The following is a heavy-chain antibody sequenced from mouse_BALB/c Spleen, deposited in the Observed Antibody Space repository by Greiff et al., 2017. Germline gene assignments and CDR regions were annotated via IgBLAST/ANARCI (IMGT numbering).Heavy chain of an antibody. D-gene: IGHD4-1*01. CDR2: SSNKANDSTS. CDR3: ARDATGPFAY. CDR1: GFTFSDFY. Sequence: DVKLVESGGGLVQPGGSLRLSCATSGFTFSDFYMSWVRQPPGKRLEWIAASSNKANDSTSAYSASVKGRFIVSRDTSQGILYLQMNALRAEDTAIYYCARDATGPFAYWGQGTLVTVSA. J-gene: IGHJ3*01. V-gene: IGHV7-1*02.